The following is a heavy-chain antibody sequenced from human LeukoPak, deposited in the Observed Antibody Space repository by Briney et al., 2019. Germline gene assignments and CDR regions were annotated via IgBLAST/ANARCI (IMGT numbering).Heavy chain of an antibody. CDR2: ISGSGGST. CDR3: AGRRGSSWYFDY. J-gene: IGHJ4*02. D-gene: IGHD6-13*01. Sequence: GGSLRLSCAASGFTFSSYAMSWVRQAPGKGLEWVSAISGSGGSTYYADSVKGRFTISRDNSKNTLYLQMNSLRAEDTAVYYCAGRRGSSWYFDYWGQGTLVTVSS. V-gene: IGHV3-23*01. CDR1: GFTFSSYA.